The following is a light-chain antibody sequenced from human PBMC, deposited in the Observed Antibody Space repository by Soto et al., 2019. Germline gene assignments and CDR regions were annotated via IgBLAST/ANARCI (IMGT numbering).Light chain of an antibody. J-gene: IGLJ2*01. Sequence: QSALTQPASVSGSPGQSITISCTGTSSNVGSYKYVSWYQQYPGKAPKLLIYDVSHRPSGVSNRFSGSKSGNTASLAISGLQAEDEAYYYCSYFTPTGTRVFGGGTKLTVL. V-gene: IGLV2-14*01. CDR1: SSNVGSYKY. CDR3: SYFTPTGTRV. CDR2: DVS.